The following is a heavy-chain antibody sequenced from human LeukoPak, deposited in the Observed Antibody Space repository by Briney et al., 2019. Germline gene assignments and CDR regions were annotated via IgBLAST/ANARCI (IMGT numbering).Heavy chain of an antibody. CDR3: ARINYYDSTGYFYPEY. Sequence: TSETLSLTCTVAGGSISGYYWSWIRQPPGKGLEWIGYVYYSGSTNYNPSLRSRVTISEDTSKNQFSLKLSSVTAADTAVYYCARINYYDSTGYFYPEYWGQGTLVTVSS. D-gene: IGHD3-22*01. V-gene: IGHV4-59*01. CDR2: VYYSGST. J-gene: IGHJ4*02. CDR1: GGSISGYY.